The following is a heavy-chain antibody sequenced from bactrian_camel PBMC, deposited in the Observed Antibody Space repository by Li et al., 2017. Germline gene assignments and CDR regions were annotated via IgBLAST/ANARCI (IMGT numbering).Heavy chain of an antibody. V-gene: IGHV3-1*01. D-gene: IGHD6*01. J-gene: IGHJ6*01. CDR3: TTRLTYGGSWHPPDFGY. CDR2: IARDGGTT. CDR1: GFTFDDHP. Sequence: VQLVESGGGLVQPGGSLTLSCAASGFTFDDHPMGWIRQAPGKGLEWVSTIARDGGTTYYADAKKGRFTISRDNTKNTLYLQMNSLNTEDTAIYCCTTRLTYGGSWHPPDFGYWGQGTQVTVS.